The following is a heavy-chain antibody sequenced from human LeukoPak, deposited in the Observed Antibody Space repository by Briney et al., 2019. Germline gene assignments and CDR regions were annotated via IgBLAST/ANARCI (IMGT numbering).Heavy chain of an antibody. J-gene: IGHJ4*02. CDR2: IHHSGRS. Sequence: SQTLSLTCTVSADSLSSGGHYWAWIRQFPGKGLESIGFIHHSGRSRHNPSLKDRVAISVDTSRKQFALKLSSLTAADTAMYYCARGGNRFGGFYFDYWGQGIQVIVSS. CDR1: ADSLSSGGHY. V-gene: IGHV4-31*03. CDR3: ARGGNRFGGFYFDY. D-gene: IGHD3-10*01.